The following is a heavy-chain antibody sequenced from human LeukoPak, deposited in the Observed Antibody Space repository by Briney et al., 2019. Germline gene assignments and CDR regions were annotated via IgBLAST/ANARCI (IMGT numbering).Heavy chain of an antibody. V-gene: IGHV1-69*04. Sequence: ASVKVSCKASGGTFSSYAISWVRQAPGQGLEWMGRIIPTLGIANYAQKFQGRVTITADKSTSTAYMELSSLRSEDTAVYYCASQNSGSYYDYWGQGTLVTVSS. CDR2: IIPTLGIA. CDR1: GGTFSSYA. J-gene: IGHJ4*02. CDR3: ASQNSGSYYDY. D-gene: IGHD1-26*01.